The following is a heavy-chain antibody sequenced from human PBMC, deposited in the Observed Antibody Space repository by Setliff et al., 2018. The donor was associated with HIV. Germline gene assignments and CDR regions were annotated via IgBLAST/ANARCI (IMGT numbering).Heavy chain of an antibody. Sequence: SETLSLTCSVSGDSISSSSYYWGWIRQPPGKGLEWIGSIYYSGSTYYNPSLNSRVTISVDASKNQFSLKLSSVTAADTAVYYCASLPPLYDSSGYYFDYWGQGTLVTVPQ. V-gene: IGHV4-39*01. CDR3: ASLPPLYDSSGYYFDY. J-gene: IGHJ4*02. CDR2: IYYSGST. CDR1: GDSISSSSYY. D-gene: IGHD3-22*01.